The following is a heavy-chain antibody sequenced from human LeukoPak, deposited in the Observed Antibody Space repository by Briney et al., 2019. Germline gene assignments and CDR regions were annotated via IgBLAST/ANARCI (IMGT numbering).Heavy chain of an antibody. J-gene: IGHJ3*02. D-gene: IGHD3-10*01. V-gene: IGHV3-48*01. Sequence: GGSLRLSCAASGFTFSIYSMNWVRQAPGKGLEWVSYISSSSSTIYYADSVKGRFTISRDNVKKSLYLQMNSLRAEDTAVYYCARDPSPYYYGSGSSRAFDIWGQGTMVTVSS. CDR1: GFTFSIYS. CDR3: ARDPSPYYYGSGSSRAFDI. CDR2: ISSSSSTI.